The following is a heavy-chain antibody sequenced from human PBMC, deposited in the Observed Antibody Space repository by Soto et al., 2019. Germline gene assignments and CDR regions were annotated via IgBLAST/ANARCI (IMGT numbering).Heavy chain of an antibody. V-gene: IGHV4-59*01. CDR2: IYYSGST. Sequence: ALEMLSLTCTVSGGSISNYYWSWIRQPPGKGLEWIGYIYYSGSTNYNPSLKSRVTISVDTSKNQFSLKLSSVTAADTAVYYCARDRSAFDIWGQGTMVTVSS. CDR3: ARDRSAFDI. J-gene: IGHJ3*02. D-gene: IGHD1-26*01. CDR1: GGSISNYY.